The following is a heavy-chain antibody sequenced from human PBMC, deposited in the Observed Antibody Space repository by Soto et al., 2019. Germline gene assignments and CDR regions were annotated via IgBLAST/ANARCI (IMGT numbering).Heavy chain of an antibody. V-gene: IGHV3-23*01. CDR1: GFTFSSYA. CDR3: AKYLYGSGRLPWENGMDV. J-gene: IGHJ6*02. Sequence: GGSLRLSCAASGFTFSSYAMSWVRQAPGKGLEWVSAISGSGGSTYYADSVKGRFTISRDNSKNTLYLQMNSLRAEDTAVYYCAKYLYGSGRLPWENGMDVWGQGTTVTVSS. D-gene: IGHD3-10*01. CDR2: ISGSGGST.